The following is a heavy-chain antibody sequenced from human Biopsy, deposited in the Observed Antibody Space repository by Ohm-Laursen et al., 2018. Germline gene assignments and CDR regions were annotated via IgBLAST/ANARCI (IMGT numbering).Heavy chain of an antibody. CDR3: ARDYDTSGYYYVS. Sequence: ASVKVSCKASGHTLTGHYMHWVRQAPGQGPEWMGWMNPDSGGTKYAQKFQGRVTMTRDTSISTAYMELSSLRSDDTAVYYCARDYDTSGYYYVSWGQGTLVTVSS. CDR2: MNPDSGGT. D-gene: IGHD3-22*01. CDR1: GHTLTGHY. V-gene: IGHV1-2*02. J-gene: IGHJ5*02.